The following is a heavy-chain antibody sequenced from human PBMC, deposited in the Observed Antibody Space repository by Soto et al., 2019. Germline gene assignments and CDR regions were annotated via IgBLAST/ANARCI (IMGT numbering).Heavy chain of an antibody. Sequence: GGSLRLSCAACGFTVSSYSMNWVRQAPGKGLEWVSYISSSSSTIYYADSVKGRFTISRDNAKNSLYLQMNSLRDEDTAVYYCARDFCGGSCYSWAPFDYWGQGTLVTVSS. J-gene: IGHJ4*02. V-gene: IGHV3-48*02. CDR1: GFTVSSYS. CDR2: ISSSSSTI. CDR3: ARDFCGGSCYSWAPFDY. D-gene: IGHD2-15*01.